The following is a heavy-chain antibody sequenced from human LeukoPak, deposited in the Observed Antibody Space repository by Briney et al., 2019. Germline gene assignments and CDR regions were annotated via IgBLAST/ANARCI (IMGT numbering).Heavy chain of an antibody. J-gene: IGHJ6*03. D-gene: IGHD4-17*01. CDR3: ARSAVTTRYYYYYMDV. V-gene: IGHV1-46*01. CDR1: GYTFTSYY. CDR2: INPSGGST. Sequence: ASVKVSCKASGYTFTSYYMHWVRQAPGQGLEWMGIINPSGGSTSYAQKFQGRVTMTRDTSTSTVYMELSSLRSEDTAVYYCARSAVTTRYYYYYMDVWGKGITVTVSS.